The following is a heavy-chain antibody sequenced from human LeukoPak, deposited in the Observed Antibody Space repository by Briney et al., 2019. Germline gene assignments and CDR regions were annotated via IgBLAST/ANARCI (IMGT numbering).Heavy chain of an antibody. CDR3: AKDGRGQLVLAYFDY. Sequence: GGSLRLSCAASGFTFSSYEMSWVRQAPGKGLEWVSAISGSGGSTYYADSVKGRFTISRDNSKNTLYLQMNSLRAEDTAVYYCAKDGRGQLVLAYFDYWSQGTLVTVSS. V-gene: IGHV3-23*01. CDR2: ISGSGGST. J-gene: IGHJ4*02. CDR1: GFTFSSYE. D-gene: IGHD6-6*01.